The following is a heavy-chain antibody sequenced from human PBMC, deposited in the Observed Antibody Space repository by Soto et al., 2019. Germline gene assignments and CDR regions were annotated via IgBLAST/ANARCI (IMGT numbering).Heavy chain of an antibody. CDR3: ARDRSSENYLKWIEY. Sequence: QVHLVQSGGEVKKPGASVKVSCKASGYTFTAYGISWVRQAPGQGREGIGWISPNDGNTKSAQKFQGRVTMTTDTATDTAYLDLRSMRADDTAVYYCARDRSSENYLKWIEYWGQGALVTVSS. J-gene: IGHJ4*02. V-gene: IGHV1-18*01. CDR2: ISPNDGNT. D-gene: IGHD2-2*01. CDR1: GYTFTAYG.